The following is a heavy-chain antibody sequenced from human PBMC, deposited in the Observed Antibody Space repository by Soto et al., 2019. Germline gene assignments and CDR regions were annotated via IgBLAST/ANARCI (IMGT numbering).Heavy chain of an antibody. CDR1: GFTFGDSY. Sequence: PGGSLRLSCAGSGFTFGDSYMSWIRQAPGKGLEWLSYISPGSRYPAYADSVKGRFTSSRDNAKRSLYLQMMSLTAEDTAIYYCAKDESTVIYYYGMDVWGQGTTVTVSS. V-gene: IGHV3-11*06. J-gene: IGHJ6*02. D-gene: IGHD4-17*01. CDR3: AKDESTVIYYYGMDV. CDR2: ISPGSRYP.